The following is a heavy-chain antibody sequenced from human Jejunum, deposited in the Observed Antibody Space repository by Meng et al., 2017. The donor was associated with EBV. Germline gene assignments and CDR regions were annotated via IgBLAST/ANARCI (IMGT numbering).Heavy chain of an antibody. CDR3: ARASSERLLDY. CDR2: INQVGST. V-gene: IGHV4-4*02. CDR1: TDFISSYEW. J-gene: IGHJ4*02. Sequence: QGQLQESGPGLVTPSGTLSLTCAVSTDFISSYEWWSWVRQPPGKGLEWLGEINQVGSTYYNPSLKSRVTISIDTSKRQFSLRLNSMTAADTAVYYCARASSERLLDYWGQGTLVTVSS. D-gene: IGHD1-14*01.